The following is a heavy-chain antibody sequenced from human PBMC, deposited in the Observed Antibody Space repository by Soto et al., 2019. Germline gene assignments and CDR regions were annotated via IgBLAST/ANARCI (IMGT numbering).Heavy chain of an antibody. V-gene: IGHV1-2*04. D-gene: IGHD3-22*01. CDR1: GYTFTGYY. Sequence: GASVKVSCKASGYTFTGYYMHWVRQAPGQGLEKMGWINPNSGGTNYAQKFQGWVTMTRDTSISTAYMEPSRLRSDDTAVYYCVRCGDDSSGYYRGYAFDIWGQGTMVTVSS. CDR2: INPNSGGT. CDR3: VRCGDDSSGYYRGYAFDI. J-gene: IGHJ3*02.